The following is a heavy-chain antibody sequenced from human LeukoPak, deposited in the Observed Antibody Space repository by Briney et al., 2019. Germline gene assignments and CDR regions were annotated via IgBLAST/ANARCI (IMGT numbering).Heavy chain of an antibody. Sequence: GGSLRLSCAASGFTFSTYDMPWVRQATGKGLEWVSSIGTADDTYYPGSVKGRFTISRENAKNSLYLQMNSLRAGDTAVYYCARRAAAGKGGLVYWGQGTLVTVSS. V-gene: IGHV3-13*01. D-gene: IGHD6-13*01. J-gene: IGHJ4*02. CDR1: GFTFSTYD. CDR2: IGTADDT. CDR3: ARRAAAGKGGLVY.